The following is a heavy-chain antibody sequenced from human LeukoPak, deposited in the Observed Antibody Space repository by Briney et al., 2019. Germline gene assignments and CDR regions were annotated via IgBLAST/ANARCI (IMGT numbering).Heavy chain of an antibody. Sequence: SVRVSCKASGGTFSSYAISWVRQAPGQRLEWIGWIVVGSGNTNYAQKFQERVTITRDMSTSTAYMELSSLRSEDTAVYYCAADTTYFLAGMDVWGQGTTVTVFS. CDR3: AADTTYFLAGMDV. CDR2: IVVGSGNT. CDR1: GGTFSSYA. V-gene: IGHV1-58*02. J-gene: IGHJ6*02. D-gene: IGHD2/OR15-2a*01.